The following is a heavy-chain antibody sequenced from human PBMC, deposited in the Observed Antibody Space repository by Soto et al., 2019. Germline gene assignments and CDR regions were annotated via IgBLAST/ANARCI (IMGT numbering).Heavy chain of an antibody. J-gene: IGHJ6*02. CDR3: ASDDILTGYLVDYYYYGMDV. CDR1: GYTFTSYG. CDR2: ISAYNGNT. D-gene: IGHD3-9*01. Sequence: QVQLVQSGAEVKKPGASVKVSCKASGYTFTSYGISWVRQAPGQGLGWMGWISAYNGNTNSAQKLQGRVTMTTDTSTATAYMELRSLRSDDTAVYFWASDDILTGYLVDYYYYGMDVWGQGTTVTVSS. V-gene: IGHV1-18*01.